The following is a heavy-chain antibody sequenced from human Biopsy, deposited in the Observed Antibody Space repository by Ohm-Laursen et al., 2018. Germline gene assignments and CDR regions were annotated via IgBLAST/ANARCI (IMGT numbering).Heavy chain of an antibody. V-gene: IGHV4-59*12. J-gene: IGHJ2*01. CDR3: ASAGYNPDWNFDL. Sequence: SETLSLTCTVSRGSISSYYWSWIRQPPGKGLEWIGYMSNSGGTNYNPSLKTRVTISLDTPKNQFSLRLSSVTAADTAVYYCASAGYNPDWNFDLWGRGTRVTVSS. D-gene: IGHD5-24*01. CDR1: RGSISSYY. CDR2: MSNSGGT.